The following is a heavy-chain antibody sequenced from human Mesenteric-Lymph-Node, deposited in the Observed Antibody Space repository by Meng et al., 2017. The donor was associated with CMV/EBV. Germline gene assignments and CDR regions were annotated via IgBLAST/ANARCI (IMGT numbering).Heavy chain of an antibody. V-gene: IGHV1-8*03. CDR1: GYTFTSYD. CDR3: QITPSVNPWGEGIGGYFDY. CDR2: MNPNSGNT. Sequence: ASVKVSCKASGYTFTSYDINWVRQATGQGLEWMGWMNPNSGNTGYAQKFQGRVTITRNTSISTAYMELSSLRSEDTAVYYCQITPSVNPWGEGIGGYFDYWGQGTLVTVSS. J-gene: IGHJ4*02. D-gene: IGHD7-27*01.